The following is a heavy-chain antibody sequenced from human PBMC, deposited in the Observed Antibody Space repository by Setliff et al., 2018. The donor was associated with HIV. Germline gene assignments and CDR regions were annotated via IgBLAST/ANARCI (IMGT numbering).Heavy chain of an antibody. J-gene: IGHJ6*02. CDR2: IYKSGST. CDR1: GGSISSSSYY. CDR3: AREGGDYFYVMDI. V-gene: IGHV4-39*07. Sequence: SETLSLTCAVSGGSISSSSYYWGWIRQPPGKGLEWIGRIYKSGSTNFSPSLRGRVTISVDKSKNQFSLKLNSVTAADTAVYYCAREGGDYFYVMDIWGQGTTVTVSS. D-gene: IGHD3-16*01.